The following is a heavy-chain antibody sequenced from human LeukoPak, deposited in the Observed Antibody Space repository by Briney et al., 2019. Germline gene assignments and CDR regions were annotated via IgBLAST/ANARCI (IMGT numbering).Heavy chain of an antibody. V-gene: IGHV3-7*01. Sequence: GGSLRLSCAASGFTLSNFVMSWVRQAPGKGLEWVAYIRQDGTEQDYVDSVKGRFTISRDNAKNSLYLQMHSLRAEDTAVYYCKPSLCHYDFWSGRFDYWGQGTLVTVSS. J-gene: IGHJ4*02. D-gene: IGHD3-3*01. CDR1: GFTLSNFV. CDR3: KPSLCHYDFWSGRFDY. CDR2: IRQDGTEQ.